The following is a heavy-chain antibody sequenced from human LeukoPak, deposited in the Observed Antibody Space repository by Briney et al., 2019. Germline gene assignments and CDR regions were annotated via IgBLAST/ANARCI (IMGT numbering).Heavy chain of an antibody. Sequence: ASVKVSCKASGGTFSSYAISWVRQAPGQGLEWMGWINPNSGGTNYAQKFQGRVTMTRDTSISTAYMELSRLRSDDTAVYYCARGAGGSGWYSYNNWFDPWGQGTLVTVSS. CDR2: INPNSGGT. CDR1: GGTFSSYA. D-gene: IGHD6-19*01. CDR3: ARGAGGSGWYSYNNWFDP. J-gene: IGHJ5*02. V-gene: IGHV1-2*02.